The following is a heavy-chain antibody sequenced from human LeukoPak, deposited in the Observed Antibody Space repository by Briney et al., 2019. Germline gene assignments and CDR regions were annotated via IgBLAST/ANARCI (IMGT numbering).Heavy chain of an antibody. J-gene: IGHJ6*02. CDR3: ARSRSYGTYYYYYGMDV. CDR2: IYYSGST. V-gene: IGHV4-39*01. Sequence: SSETLSLTCTVSGGSISSSSYYWGWIRQPPGKGLEWIGSIYYSGSTYYNPSLKSRVTISVDTSKNQFSLKLSSVTAADTAVYYCARSRSYGTYYYYYGMDVWGQGTTVTVSS. D-gene: IGHD4-17*01. CDR1: GGSISSSSYY.